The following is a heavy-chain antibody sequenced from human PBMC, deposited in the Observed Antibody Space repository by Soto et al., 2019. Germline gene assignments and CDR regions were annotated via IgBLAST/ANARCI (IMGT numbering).Heavy chain of an antibody. V-gene: IGHV3-13*01. CDR1: GFTFSSYD. Sequence: GGSLRLSCAASGFTFSSYDMHWVRQATGKGLEWVSAIGTAGDTYYPGSVKGRFTISRENAKNSLYLQMNSLRAEDTAVYYCARAGSSGDYGMDVWGQGTTVTVSS. J-gene: IGHJ6*02. CDR3: ARAGSSGDYGMDV. CDR2: IGTAGDT. D-gene: IGHD6-6*01.